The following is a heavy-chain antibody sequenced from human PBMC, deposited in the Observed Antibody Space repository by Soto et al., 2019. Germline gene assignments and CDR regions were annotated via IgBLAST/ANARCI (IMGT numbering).Heavy chain of an antibody. CDR1: GFTFSSYA. D-gene: IGHD2-2*01. J-gene: IGHJ4*02. Sequence: QVQLVESGGGVVQPGRSLRLSCAASGFTFSSYAMHWVRQAPGKGLEWVAVISYDGSNKYYADSVKGRFTISRDNSKNTLYLQMNSLRAEDTAVYYCARDGQIVVVPAAEYGPAYWGQGTLVTVSS. CDR2: ISYDGSNK. CDR3: ARDGQIVVVPAAEYGPAY. V-gene: IGHV3-30-3*01.